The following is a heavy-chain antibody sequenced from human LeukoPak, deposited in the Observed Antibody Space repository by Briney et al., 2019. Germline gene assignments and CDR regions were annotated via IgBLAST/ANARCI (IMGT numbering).Heavy chain of an antibody. CDR3: ARGPPPPGGGSGSYYLPFDY. V-gene: IGHV4-34*01. J-gene: IGHJ4*02. D-gene: IGHD3-10*01. Sequence: SSETLSLTCAVYGGSFSGYYWSWIRQPPGKGLEWIGEINHSGSTNYNPSLKSRVTISVDTSKNQFSLKLSSVTAADTAVYYCARGPPPPGGGSGSYYLPFDYWGQGTLVTVSS. CDR2: INHSGST. CDR1: GGSFSGYY.